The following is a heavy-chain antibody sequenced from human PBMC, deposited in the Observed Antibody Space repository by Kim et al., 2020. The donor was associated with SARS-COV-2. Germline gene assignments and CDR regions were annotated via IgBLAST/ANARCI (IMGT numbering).Heavy chain of an antibody. D-gene: IGHD3-10*01. Sequence: NKYYPDSVRGRFTISGENSKNALYLQMNGLRAEDTAVYYCARDPYGSGVKWGQGTLVTVSS. V-gene: IGHV3-33*01. J-gene: IGHJ4*02. CDR2: NK. CDR3: ARDPYGSGVK.